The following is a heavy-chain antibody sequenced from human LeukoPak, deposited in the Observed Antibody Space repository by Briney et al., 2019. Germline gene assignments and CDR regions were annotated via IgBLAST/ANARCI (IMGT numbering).Heavy chain of an antibody. CDR2: INPNSGGT. Sequence: RASVKVSCKASGYTFTGYYIHWVRQAPGQGLEWMGWINPNSGGTNYAQKFQGRVTVTRDTSITTAYMELSRLRSDDTAVYYCARGGVDIVATIGSYYFDYWGQGTLVTVSS. V-gene: IGHV1-2*02. D-gene: IGHD5-12*01. J-gene: IGHJ4*02. CDR1: GYTFTGYY. CDR3: ARGGVDIVATIGSYYFDY.